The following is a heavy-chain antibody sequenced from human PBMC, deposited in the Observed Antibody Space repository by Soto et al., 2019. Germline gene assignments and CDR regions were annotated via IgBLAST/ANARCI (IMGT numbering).Heavy chain of an antibody. Sequence: PRASVKVSCKASGGTFSSYTISWVRQAPGQGLEWMGRIIPILGIANYAQKLQGRVTITADKSTSTAYLELSSLRSEDTAVYYCASPLPGISASTLASFDFWGQGALVTVSS. V-gene: IGHV1-69*02. D-gene: IGHD6-13*01. CDR3: ASPLPGISASTLASFDF. CDR2: IIPILGIA. CDR1: GGTFSSYT. J-gene: IGHJ4*02.